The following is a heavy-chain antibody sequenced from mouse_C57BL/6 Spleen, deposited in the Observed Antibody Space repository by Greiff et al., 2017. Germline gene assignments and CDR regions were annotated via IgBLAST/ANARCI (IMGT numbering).Heavy chain of an antibody. CDR1: GYTFTSYW. J-gene: IGHJ2*01. D-gene: IGHD6-2*01. V-gene: IGHV1-50*01. CDR3: ASSRRGDY. CDR2: IDPSGSYT. Sequence: QVQLQQPGAELVKPGASVKLSCKASGYTFTSYWMQWVKQRPGQGLEWIGEIDPSGSYTNYNEKFKGKATLTVDTSSSTAYMHLSRLTYEDSAVYYCASSRRGDYWGQGTTLTVSS.